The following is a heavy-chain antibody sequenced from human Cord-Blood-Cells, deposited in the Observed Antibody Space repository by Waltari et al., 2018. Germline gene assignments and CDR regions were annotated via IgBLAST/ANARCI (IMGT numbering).Heavy chain of an antibody. CDR2: INAGNGNT. CDR3: ARVQLDYFDY. Sequence: SYAMHWVRQAPGQRLEWMGWINAGNGNTKYSQKFQGRVTITRDTSASTAYMELSSLRSEDTAVYYCARVQLDYFDYWGQGTLVTVSS. J-gene: IGHJ4*02. V-gene: IGHV1-3*01. CDR1: SYA. D-gene: IGHD6-6*01.